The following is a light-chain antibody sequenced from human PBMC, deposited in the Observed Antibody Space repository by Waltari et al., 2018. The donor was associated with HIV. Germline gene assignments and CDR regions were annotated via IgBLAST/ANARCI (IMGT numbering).Light chain of an antibody. Sequence: QSALTQPPSASGSPGQSVTISCTGTSNDVGAYDYVSWYQQHPARAPTLLIYEVTKPPSGVPDRFAGSKSANTASLTVSGLQAEDDGHYYCTSYVDNYVVFFGGGTKLTVL. CDR3: TSYVDNYVVF. CDR2: EVT. J-gene: IGLJ2*01. V-gene: IGLV2-8*01. CDR1: SNDVGAYDY.